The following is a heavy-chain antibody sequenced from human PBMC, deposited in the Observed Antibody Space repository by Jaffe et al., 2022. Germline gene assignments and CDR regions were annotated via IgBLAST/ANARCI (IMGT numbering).Heavy chain of an antibody. D-gene: IGHD3-10*01. CDR3: ARAVGREEGPMVRGVIIGGYYYYYMDV. J-gene: IGHJ6*03. Sequence: QVQLQESGPGLVKPSQTLSLTCTVSGGSISSGSYYWSWIRQPAGKGLEWIGRIYTSGSTNYNPSLKSRVTISVDTSKNQFSLKLSSVTAADTAVYYCARAVGREEGPMVRGVIIGGYYYYYMDVWGKGTTVTVSS. CDR1: GGSISSGSYY. CDR2: IYTSGST. V-gene: IGHV4-61*02.